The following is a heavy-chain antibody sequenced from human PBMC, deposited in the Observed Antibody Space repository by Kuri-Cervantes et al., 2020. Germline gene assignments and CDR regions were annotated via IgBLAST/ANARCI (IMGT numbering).Heavy chain of an antibody. Sequence: ASVKVSCKASGYTFTSYYMHWVRQAPGQGLEWMGWINPNSGGTNYAQKFQGRVTMTRNTSISTAYMELSSLRSEDTAVYYCANLGTIFGVVRPLSYYYGMDVWGQGTTVTVSS. CDR2: INPNSGGT. D-gene: IGHD3-3*01. V-gene: IGHV1-2*02. CDR3: ANLGTIFGVVRPLSYYYGMDV. CDR1: GYTFTSYY. J-gene: IGHJ6*02.